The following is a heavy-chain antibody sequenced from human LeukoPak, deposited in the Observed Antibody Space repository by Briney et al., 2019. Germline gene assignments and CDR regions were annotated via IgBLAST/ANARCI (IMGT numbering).Heavy chain of an antibody. V-gene: IGHV1-69*13. D-gene: IGHD5-18*01. CDR1: GDTFSSYA. CDR3: ARVKLWDRDYCYYGMDV. J-gene: IGHJ6*02. Sequence: GASVKVSCKASGDTFSSYAISWVRQAPGQGLERMGGIIPIFGTANYAQKFQGRVTITADESTSTAYMELSSLRSEDTAVYYCARVKLWDRDYCYYGMDVWGQGTTVTVSS. CDR2: IIPIFGTA.